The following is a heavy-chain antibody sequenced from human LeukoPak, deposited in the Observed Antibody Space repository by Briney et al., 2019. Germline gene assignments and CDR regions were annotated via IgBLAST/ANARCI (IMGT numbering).Heavy chain of an antibody. D-gene: IGHD3-22*01. J-gene: IGHJ4*02. CDR3: ARDPYYDSSGYYDY. CDR1: GFTFSSYS. Sequence: PGGSLRLSCAASGFTFSSYSMNWVRQAPGKGLEWVSYISSSGSTIYYADSVKGRFTISRDNAKNSLYLQMNSLRAEDTAVYYCARDPYYDSSGYYDYWGQGTLVTVSS. CDR2: ISSSGSTI. V-gene: IGHV3-48*04.